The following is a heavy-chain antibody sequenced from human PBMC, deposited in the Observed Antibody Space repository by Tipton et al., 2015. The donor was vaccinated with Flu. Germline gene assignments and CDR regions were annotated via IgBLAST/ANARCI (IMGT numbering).Heavy chain of an antibody. D-gene: IGHD4-11*01. CDR2: TFHSGNT. CDR3: ARRDYSNYVSGPNDWFDP. J-gene: IGHJ5*02. CDR1: SDSIRSSNYY. V-gene: IGHV4-39*07. Sequence: GLVKPSETLSLTCGVSSDSIRSSNYYWGWIRQPPGKGLEWIGNTFHSGNTYLNPSLKSRVTISIDTSKNLFSLKLSSVTAADTAVYFCARRDYSNYVSGPNDWFDPWGQGALVTLSS.